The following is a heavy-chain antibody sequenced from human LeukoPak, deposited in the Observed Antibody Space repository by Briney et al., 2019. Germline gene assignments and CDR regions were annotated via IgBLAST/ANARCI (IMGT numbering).Heavy chain of an antibody. J-gene: IGHJ4*02. CDR3: ARTTGRNVRDWPFFDF. D-gene: IGHD3/OR15-3a*01. Sequence: SVKVSCKASGGTFSSYAISWVRQAPGQGLEWMGGIIPIFGTANYAQKFQGRVTITADESTSTAYMELSSLRSEDTAVYYCARTTGRNVRDWPFFDFWGQGTLVTVSS. CDR1: GGTFSSYA. V-gene: IGHV1-69*13. CDR2: IIPIFGTA.